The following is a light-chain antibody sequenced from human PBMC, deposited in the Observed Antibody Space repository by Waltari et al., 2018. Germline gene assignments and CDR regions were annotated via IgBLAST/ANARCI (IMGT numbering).Light chain of an antibody. CDR1: SSDIGGYN. Sequence: QSALTQPASVSGSPGQSITLSCTGTSSDIGGYNFSWYHQQPGKAPKLVIYDVTNRPSGVYNRISGAKSGKTASLTSSGLQADDEGDYYCSSYTGSSTLCVFGTGTKVTVL. CDR2: DVT. V-gene: IGLV2-14*03. J-gene: IGLJ1*01. CDR3: SSYTGSSTLCV.